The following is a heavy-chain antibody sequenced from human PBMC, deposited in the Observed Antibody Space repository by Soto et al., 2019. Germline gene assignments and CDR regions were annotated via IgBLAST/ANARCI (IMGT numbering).Heavy chain of an antibody. Sequence: EVQLVESGGGLVQPGGSLRLSCTASGFTFSGFWMHWVRQAPGKGLVWVSRINGDGSVTNYADSVKGRFTISRDNAKNTLYQQMNSRRVEDAAVYYCVGVKEISGRGACDSWGQGTLVTVSS. D-gene: IGHD6-25*01. CDR2: INGDGSVT. CDR1: GFTFSGFW. V-gene: IGHV3-74*01. J-gene: IGHJ4*02. CDR3: VGVKEISGRGACDS.